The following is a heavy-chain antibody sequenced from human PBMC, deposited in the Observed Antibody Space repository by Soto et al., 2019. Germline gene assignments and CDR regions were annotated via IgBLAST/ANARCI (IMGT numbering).Heavy chain of an antibody. Sequence: LSPTCTVAGGAISRSGYYWGWIRKPPGKGLEWIGSTSYSGSPYYNPSLKSRVTIIVDASRNQFSLKLSSLTAADTAVYYCARLANYYASGRCYLHYYRGQRTLVPVSS. CDR3: ARLANYYASGRCYLHYY. CDR2: TSYSGSP. J-gene: IGHJ4*02. CDR1: GGAISRSGYY. D-gene: IGHD3-10*01. V-gene: IGHV4-39*01.